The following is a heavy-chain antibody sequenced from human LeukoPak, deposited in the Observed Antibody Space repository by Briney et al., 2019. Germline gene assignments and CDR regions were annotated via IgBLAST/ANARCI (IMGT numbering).Heavy chain of an antibody. CDR1: GFTFSSYA. J-gene: IGHJ4*02. CDR3: ARAKQQLAPYYFDY. V-gene: IGHV3-30-3*01. D-gene: IGHD6-13*01. CDR2: ISYDGSNK. Sequence: GGSLRLSCAASGFTFSSYAMHWVRQAPGKGPEWVAVISYDGSNKYYADSVKGRFTISRDNSKNTLYLQMNSLRAEDTAVYYCARAKQQLAPYYFDYWGQGTLVTVSS.